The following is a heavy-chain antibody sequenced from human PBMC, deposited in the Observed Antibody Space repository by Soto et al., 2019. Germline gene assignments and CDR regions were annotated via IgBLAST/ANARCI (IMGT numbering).Heavy chain of an antibody. Sequence: PSETLSLTCSVSGGSVSSNIYYWTWIRQHTGKGPEWIGHIYYSGSTYYNPSLKSRVTISLDMSKNQFSLKLTSVSAADTAVYYCARGYDYDSGGYLFDYWGQGTLVTVSS. D-gene: IGHD3-22*01. CDR1: GGSVSSNIYY. V-gene: IGHV4-31*03. CDR3: ARGYDYDSGGYLFDY. J-gene: IGHJ4*02. CDR2: IYYSGST.